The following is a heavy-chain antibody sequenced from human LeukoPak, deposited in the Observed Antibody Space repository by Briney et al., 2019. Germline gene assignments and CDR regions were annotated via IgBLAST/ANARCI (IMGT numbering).Heavy chain of an antibody. J-gene: IGHJ6*02. CDR3: ARDPAAYCSGGSCYSAGGKGYYYYGMDV. CDR1: GGSLSSGGYY. V-gene: IGHV4-61*02. CDR2: IYINGNT. Sequence: SQTLSLTCSVSGGSLSSGGYYWTWIRQPAGKGPEWVGRIYINGNTNYNPSLKSRVTISVDTSKNQFFLKLSSVTAADTAVYYCARDPAAYCSGGSCYSAGGKGYYYYGMDVWGQGTTVTVSS. D-gene: IGHD2-15*01.